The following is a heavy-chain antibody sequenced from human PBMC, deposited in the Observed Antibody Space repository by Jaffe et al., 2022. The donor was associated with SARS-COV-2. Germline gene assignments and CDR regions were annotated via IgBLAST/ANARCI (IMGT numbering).Heavy chain of an antibody. CDR3: ATDLYYDSSGYPKGAFDI. CDR2: FDPEDGET. Sequence: QVQLVQSGAEVKKPGASVKVSCKVSGYTLTELSMHWVRQAPGKGLEWMGGFDPEDGETIYAQKFQGRVTMTEDTSTDTAYMELSSLRSEDTAVYYCATDLYYDSSGYPKGAFDIWGQGTMVTVSS. V-gene: IGHV1-24*01. D-gene: IGHD3-22*01. J-gene: IGHJ3*02. CDR1: GYTLTELS.